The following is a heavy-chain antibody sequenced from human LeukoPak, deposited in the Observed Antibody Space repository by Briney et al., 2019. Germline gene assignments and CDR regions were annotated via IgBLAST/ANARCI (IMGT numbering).Heavy chain of an antibody. V-gene: IGHV3-23*01. CDR2: ISGDGVSS. CDR3: AKAGNYYYGMDI. CDR1: GSTFSHYA. Sequence: GGSLRLSCAASGSTFSHYAMSWVRQAPGRGLEWVSLISGDGVSSFYADSVKGRFTISRDNSKNTLYLQMNSLRAEDTAVYYCAKAGNYYYGMDIWGQGTTVTVSS. J-gene: IGHJ6*02.